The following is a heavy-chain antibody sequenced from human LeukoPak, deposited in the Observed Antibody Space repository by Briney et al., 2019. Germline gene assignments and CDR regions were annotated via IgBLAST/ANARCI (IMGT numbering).Heavy chain of an antibody. J-gene: IGHJ1*01. Sequence: ASVKVSCKASGYTFTSYGISWVRQAPGQGLEWMGWISAYNGNTNYAQKLQGRVTMTTDTSTSTAYMELRSLRSDDTAVYYCARAYHDFWSGYSAGSEYFQHWGQGTLVTVSS. V-gene: IGHV1-18*01. CDR1: GYTFTSYG. CDR3: ARAYHDFWSGYSAGSEYFQH. CDR2: ISAYNGNT. D-gene: IGHD3-3*01.